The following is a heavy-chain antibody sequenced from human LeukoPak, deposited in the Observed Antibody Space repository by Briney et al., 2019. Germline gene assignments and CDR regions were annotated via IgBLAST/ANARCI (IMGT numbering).Heavy chain of an antibody. V-gene: IGHV1-2*02. CDR1: GYTFTGYY. D-gene: IGHD6-6*01. CDR2: INPNSGGT. CDR3: ARQLVGLWDAFDI. J-gene: IGHJ3*02. Sequence: ASVKVSCKASGYTFTGYYMHWVRQAPGQGLEWMGWINPNSGGTSYAQKFQGRVTMTRDTSISTAYMELSRLRSDDTAVYYCARQLVGLWDAFDIWGQGTMVTVSS.